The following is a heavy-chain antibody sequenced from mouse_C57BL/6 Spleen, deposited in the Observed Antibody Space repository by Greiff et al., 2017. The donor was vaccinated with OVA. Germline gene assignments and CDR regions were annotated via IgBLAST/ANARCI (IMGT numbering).Heavy chain of an antibody. CDR1: GFTFSDYG. J-gene: IGHJ1*03. V-gene: IGHV5-17*01. Sequence: EVKLVESGGGLVKPGGSLKLSCAASGFTFSDYGMHWVRQAPEKGLEWVAYISSGSSTIYYADTVKGRFTISRDNAKNTLFLQMTSLRSEDTAMYYCARGGWFPGYFDVWGTGTTVTVSS. D-gene: IGHD1-1*02. CDR2: ISSGSSTI. CDR3: ARGGWFPGYFDV.